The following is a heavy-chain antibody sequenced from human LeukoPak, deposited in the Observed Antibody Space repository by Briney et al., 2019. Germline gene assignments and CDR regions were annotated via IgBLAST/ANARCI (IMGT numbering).Heavy chain of an antibody. CDR2: IRYDGSNK. V-gene: IGHV3-30*02. J-gene: IGHJ4*02. CDR3: AKDNYGGNSAIFDY. D-gene: IGHD4-23*01. Sequence: PGGSLRLSCAASGFTLSSYGMHCVRQAPGKGLEWVAFIRYDGSNKYYADSVKGRFTISRDNSKNTLYLKMNSRRAEDTAVYYCAKDNYGGNSAIFDYWGQGTLVTVSS. CDR1: GFTLSSYG.